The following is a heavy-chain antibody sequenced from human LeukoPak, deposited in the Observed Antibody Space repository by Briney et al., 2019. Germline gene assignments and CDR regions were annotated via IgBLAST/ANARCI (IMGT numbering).Heavy chain of an antibody. J-gene: IGHJ6*02. D-gene: IGHD3-3*02. Sequence: TAGGSLRLSCAASGFTFSSYSTNWVRQAPGKGLEWVSSISSSSSYIYYADSVKGRFTISRDNAKNSLYLQMNSLRAEDTAVYYCARGVTVYLHSYGMDVWGQGTTVTVSS. CDR1: GFTFSSYS. CDR2: ISSSSSYI. CDR3: ARGVTVYLHSYGMDV. V-gene: IGHV3-21*01.